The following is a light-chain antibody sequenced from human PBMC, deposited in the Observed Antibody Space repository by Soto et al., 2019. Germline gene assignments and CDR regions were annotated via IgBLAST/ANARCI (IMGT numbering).Light chain of an antibody. J-gene: IGKJ1*01. V-gene: IGKV3-11*01. Sequence: EIVLTQSPATLSLSPGERATLSCRASQSVSSYLAWYQQKPGQAPRLLIYDASNRATGIPARFSGSGSGTDLHVTISSLEPEDFAVHYCQQRTNWPRGTFGQGTKVEIK. CDR1: QSVSSY. CDR3: QQRTNWPRGT. CDR2: DAS.